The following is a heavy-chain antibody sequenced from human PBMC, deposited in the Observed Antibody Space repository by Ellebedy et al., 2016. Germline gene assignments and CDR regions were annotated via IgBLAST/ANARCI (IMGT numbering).Heavy chain of an antibody. D-gene: IGHD1-1*01. V-gene: IGHV3-30*04. CDR3: ATDAGTGTTPPHYFDS. J-gene: IGHJ4*02. CDR1: GFIFSTYA. CDR2: ISFDGRNK. Sequence: GESLKISCAVSGFIFSTYAMHWVRQAPGKGLEWVAVISFDGRNKYYADSVKGRFTISRDSSRNTLFLQMHSLRREDTAVYYCATDAGTGTTPPHYFDSWGQGTLVTVSS.